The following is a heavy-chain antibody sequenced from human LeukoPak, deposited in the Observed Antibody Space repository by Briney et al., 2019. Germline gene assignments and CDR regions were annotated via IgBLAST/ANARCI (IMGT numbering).Heavy chain of an antibody. CDR3: AREARGSGRDFDY. J-gene: IGHJ4*02. V-gene: IGHV3-11*01. D-gene: IGHD1-26*01. CDR1: EFSFSDFY. CDR2: IGTRSNPI. Sequence: RGSLRLSCAASEFSFSDFYMSWIRQAPGMGLEWISYIGTRSNPIYYADSVKGRFTISRDDAKNSLYLQMNSLRDEDTAVYFCAREARGSGRDFDYWGQGILVTVSS.